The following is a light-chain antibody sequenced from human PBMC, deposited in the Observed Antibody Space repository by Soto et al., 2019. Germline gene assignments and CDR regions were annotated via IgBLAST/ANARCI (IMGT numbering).Light chain of an antibody. CDR2: DVT. J-gene: IGLJ3*02. Sequence: QSALTQPASVSGSPGQSITISCTGTSSDVGNYNYVSWYQQHPGKAPKLMIYDVTNRPSGVSNRFSGSKSGNTASLTISGLQAEDEADYYCSSYTTRNTLNWVFGGGTQLTVL. CDR1: SSDVGNYNY. CDR3: SSYTTRNTLNWV. V-gene: IGLV2-14*03.